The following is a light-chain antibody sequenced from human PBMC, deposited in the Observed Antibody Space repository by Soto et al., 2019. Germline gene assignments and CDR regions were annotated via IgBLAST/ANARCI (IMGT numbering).Light chain of an antibody. CDR3: LLSYDSSLTGSKV. J-gene: IGLJ1*01. V-gene: IGLV7-46*01. CDR1: TGAVTSGHY. Sequence: QAVVTQEPSLTVSPGGTVTPTCGSSTGAVTSGHYPYWFQQKPGQAPRTLIYDTSKKHSWTPARFSGYLLGGKAALTLSGAQPEDEAEYYCLLSYDSSLTGSKVFGSGTKVTVL. CDR2: DTS.